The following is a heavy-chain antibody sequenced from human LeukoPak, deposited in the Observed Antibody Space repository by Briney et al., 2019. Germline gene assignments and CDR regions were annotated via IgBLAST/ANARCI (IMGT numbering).Heavy chain of an antibody. CDR2: IKQDGSEK. CDR3: ARGDYYDRRFDN. J-gene: IGHJ4*02. D-gene: IGHD3-22*01. CDR1: GFTFSTSW. V-gene: IGHV3-7*02. Sequence: GGSLRLSCSASGFTFSTSWRNWVRQAPGKGLEWVADIKQDGSEKYYVDSVKGRFTISRDNAKNSLYLHLNSLRAEDTAVYYCARGDYYDRRFDNWGQGTLVTVSS.